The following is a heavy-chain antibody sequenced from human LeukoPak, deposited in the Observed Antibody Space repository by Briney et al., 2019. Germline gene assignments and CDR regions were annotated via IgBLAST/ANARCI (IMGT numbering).Heavy chain of an antibody. CDR3: ARQSGYDYLWGSYRDAFDI. CDR1: GGSISSGGYY. J-gene: IGHJ3*02. D-gene: IGHD3-16*02. V-gene: IGHV4-39*01. CDR2: VYYSGNT. Sequence: SETLSLTCTVSGGSISSGGYYWGLIRQPPGKRLDWIGSVYYSGNTYYNPSLKSRVTISVDTSKNQFSLKLSSVTAADTAVYYCARQSGYDYLWGSYRDAFDIWGQGTMVAVSS.